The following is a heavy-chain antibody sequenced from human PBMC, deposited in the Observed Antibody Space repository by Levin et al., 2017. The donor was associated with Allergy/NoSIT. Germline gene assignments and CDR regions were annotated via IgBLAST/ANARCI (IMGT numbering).Heavy chain of an antibody. CDR3: AGEPNSPYYYHYGLDV. Sequence: SETLSLTCTVSGGSISSESYYWAWIRQPPGTGLEWMGSIYYSGSAYYNPSLKIRVPISLDTSKNQFSLSLTFVTAADTAVYYCAGEPNSPYYYHYGLDVWGQGTTVTVS. J-gene: IGHJ6*02. CDR2: IYYSGSA. D-gene: IGHD2/OR15-2a*01. CDR1: GGSISSESYY. V-gene: IGHV4-39*07.